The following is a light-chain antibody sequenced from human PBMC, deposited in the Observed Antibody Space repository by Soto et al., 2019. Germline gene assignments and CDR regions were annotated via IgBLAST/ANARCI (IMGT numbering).Light chain of an antibody. Sequence: EIVLTQSPATLSLSPGERATLSCRASQSVSSYLAWYQQKPGQAPRLLLYDAATRATGIPARFSGSGSGTDFTITISSLQPEDFAVYYCQQRSNWPRWTFGQGTKVEIK. CDR1: QSVSSY. V-gene: IGKV3-11*01. J-gene: IGKJ1*01. CDR3: QQRSNWPRWT. CDR2: DAA.